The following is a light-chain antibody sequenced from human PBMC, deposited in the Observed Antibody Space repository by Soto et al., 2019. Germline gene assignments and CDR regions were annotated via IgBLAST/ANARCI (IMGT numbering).Light chain of an antibody. CDR2: AAS. Sequence: DIQMTQSPSSLSASVADRVTITCRAGQTISTYLNWYQQKPGKAPKLLIYAASSLESGVPSRFSGSGSGTDFTLTISILQPEDFATYYCQQSHSIPYTFGQGTKLETK. CDR3: QQSHSIPYT. V-gene: IGKV1-39*01. J-gene: IGKJ2*01. CDR1: QTISTY.